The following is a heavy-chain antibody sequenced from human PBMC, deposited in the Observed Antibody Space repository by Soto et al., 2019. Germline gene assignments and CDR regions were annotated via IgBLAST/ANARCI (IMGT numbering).Heavy chain of an antibody. D-gene: IGHD3-22*01. Sequence: SEPLSLTCMVSGGSISSDGYSWSWIRQHPGKVLEWTGYIYNNGATFYNPSLNSRVTISVDTSKNHLSLRLKSVTAADTAVYYCARDLSNYPLCSGYVSTTNWFDPWGQGTLVTVSS. CDR3: ARDLSNYPLCSGYVSTTNWFDP. J-gene: IGHJ5*02. V-gene: IGHV4-31*03. CDR1: GGSISSDGYS. CDR2: IYNNGAT.